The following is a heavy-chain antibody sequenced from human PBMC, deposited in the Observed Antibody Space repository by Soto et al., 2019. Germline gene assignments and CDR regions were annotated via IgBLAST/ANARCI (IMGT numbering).Heavy chain of an antibody. D-gene: IGHD2-8*01. CDR3: ARTKVPGDAFDL. V-gene: IGHV5-51*01. CDR1: GYIFSDYY. CDR2: IYPRDSDT. Sequence: GESLKISCKASGYIFSDYYIGWVRQMPGRGLEWMVIIYPRDSDTRYDPSFQGQVTIPADKSITTAYLQWTSLKASDTAVYYWARTKVPGDAFDLWGQGTMVTVS. J-gene: IGHJ3*01.